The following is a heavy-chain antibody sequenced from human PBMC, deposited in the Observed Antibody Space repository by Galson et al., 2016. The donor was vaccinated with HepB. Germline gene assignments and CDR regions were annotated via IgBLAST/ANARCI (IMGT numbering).Heavy chain of an antibody. J-gene: IGHJ6*03. V-gene: IGHV3-23*01. Sequence: SLRLSCAASGFSFGTSGMSWVRQSPGRGLEWVSGITRDGETTHYADSVKGRFTISRDNSKNTLFLQMNNLRAEDTAVYFCAKAPGTDYYYMDVWGKGTTVTVSS. CDR1: GFSFGTSG. CDR2: ITRDGETT. CDR3: AKAPGTDYYYMDV.